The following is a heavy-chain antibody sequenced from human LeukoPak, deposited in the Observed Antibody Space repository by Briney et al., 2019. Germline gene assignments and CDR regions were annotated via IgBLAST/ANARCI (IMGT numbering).Heavy chain of an antibody. CDR2: ISYDGSSK. V-gene: IGHV3-30*09. Sequence: GRSLRLSCAASGFTFNNYALYWVRQAPGKGLEWVAVISYDGSSKYHAESVKGRFAISRDNAKNSLFLQMSNLRDDDTAIYYCARHVGISFWGQGTLVTVSS. CDR3: ARHVGISF. J-gene: IGHJ4*02. CDR1: GFTFNNYA. D-gene: IGHD7-27*01.